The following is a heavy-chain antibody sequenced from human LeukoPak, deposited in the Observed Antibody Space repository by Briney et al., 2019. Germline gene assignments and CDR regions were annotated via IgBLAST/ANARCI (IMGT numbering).Heavy chain of an antibody. Sequence: GGSLRLSCAASGFTFSSYAMHWVRQAPGKGLEWVAVISYDGSNKYYADSVKGRFTISRDNAKNSLSLQMNSLRADDTAVYYCARGTDWTDYYGMDVWGQGTTVTVSS. CDR3: ARGTDWTDYYGMDV. V-gene: IGHV3-30-3*01. CDR1: GFTFSSYA. D-gene: IGHD1-1*01. J-gene: IGHJ6*02. CDR2: ISYDGSNK.